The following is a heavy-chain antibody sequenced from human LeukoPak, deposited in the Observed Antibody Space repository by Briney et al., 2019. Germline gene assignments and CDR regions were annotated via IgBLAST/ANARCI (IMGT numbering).Heavy chain of an antibody. D-gene: IGHD3-22*01. V-gene: IGHV3-23*01. CDR2: ISGTGDST. CDR1: GFMFSSYA. CDR3: ARGTSNSGYATMDL. Sequence: PGGSLRLSCTVSGFMFSSYAMNWVRQAPGKVLEWVSVISGTGDSTFYVDSVKARFTISRDNSKNTLFLQMNTLRADDTAVYYCARGTSNSGYATMDLWGQGTLVTVSS. J-gene: IGHJ4*02.